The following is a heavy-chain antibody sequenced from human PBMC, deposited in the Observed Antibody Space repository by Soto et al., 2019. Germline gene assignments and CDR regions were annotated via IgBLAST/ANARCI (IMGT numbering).Heavy chain of an antibody. CDR3: AKLRGSVISNLER. Sequence: PGGSLRLSCAASGFTFGNYAMGWVRQAPGKGLECVSGISGGGASTYYGDSVKGRFTISRDNPKNSLDLQMSSLRAEDTALYYFAKLRGSVISNLERWGNGTLVTVSS. CDR2: ISGGGAST. V-gene: IGHV3-23*01. J-gene: IGHJ4*01. CDR1: GFTFGNYA. D-gene: IGHD3-10*01.